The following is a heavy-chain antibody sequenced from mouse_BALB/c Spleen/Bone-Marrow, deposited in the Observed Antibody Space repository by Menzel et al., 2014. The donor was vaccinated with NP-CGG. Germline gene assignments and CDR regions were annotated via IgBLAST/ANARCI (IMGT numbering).Heavy chain of an antibody. CDR1: GYSCTGYY. D-gene: IGHD2-1*01. J-gene: IGHJ3*01. CDR3: TKGGNYGFAY. Sequence: LVTTGASVKISCKASGYSCTGYYMHWVKQSHGKSLEWIGYISCYNGATSYNQKFKGKATFTVDTSSSTAYMQFNSLTSEDSAAYYGTKGGNYGFAYRGQGTLVPGSA. V-gene: IGHV1S34*01. CDR2: ISCYNGAT.